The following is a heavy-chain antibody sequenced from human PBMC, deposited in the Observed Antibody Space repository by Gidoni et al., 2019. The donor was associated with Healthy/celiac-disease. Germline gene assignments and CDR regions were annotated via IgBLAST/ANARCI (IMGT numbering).Heavy chain of an antibody. D-gene: IGHD2-15*01. CDR3: AKDRSVVAGPADY. CDR1: GFTFSSSA. CDR2: SSGSGGST. J-gene: IGHJ4*02. Sequence: EVQLLESGGGLVQPGGSLRLSCAASGFTFSSSAMSWVRQAPGKGLEWVSASSGSGGSTYYADAVKGRFTISRDNYKNTLYLQMNSLRAEDTAVYYCAKDRSVVAGPADYWGQGTLVTVSS. V-gene: IGHV3-23*01.